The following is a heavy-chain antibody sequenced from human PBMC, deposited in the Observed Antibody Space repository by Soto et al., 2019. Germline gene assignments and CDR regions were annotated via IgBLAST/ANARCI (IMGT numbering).Heavy chain of an antibody. D-gene: IGHD2-15*01. J-gene: IGHJ6*02. Sequence: VKVSCKASGFTFTSSAVQWVRQARGQRLEWIGWIVVGSGNTNYAQKFQERVTITRDMSTSTAYMELSSLRSEDTAVYYCAADANCSGGSCYYYYYGMDVWGQGTTVTVSS. CDR1: GFTFTSSA. CDR3: AADANCSGGSCYYYYYGMDV. V-gene: IGHV1-58*01. CDR2: IVVGSGNT.